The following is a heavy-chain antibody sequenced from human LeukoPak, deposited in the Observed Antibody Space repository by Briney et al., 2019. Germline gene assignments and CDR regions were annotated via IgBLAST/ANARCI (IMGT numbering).Heavy chain of an antibody. CDR2: IFYSGST. CDR3: ARHPFGVVVPAAMFTGYFDY. Sequence: SETLSLTCTVSSGSISTSNYYWGWVRQPPGKALEWIGNIFYSGSTYYSPSLKSRVTISLDTSRNQFSLKLNSVTAADTAVYYCARHPFGVVVPAAMFTGYFDYWGQGTLVTVSS. J-gene: IGHJ4*02. V-gene: IGHV4-39*01. CDR1: SGSISTSNYY. D-gene: IGHD2-2*01.